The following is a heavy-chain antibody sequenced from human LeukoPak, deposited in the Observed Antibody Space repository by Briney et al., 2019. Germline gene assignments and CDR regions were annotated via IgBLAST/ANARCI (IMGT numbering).Heavy chain of an antibody. CDR3: AKIPLSGSYNNKYYFDY. V-gene: IGHV3-30*02. CDR2: IRYDGSNK. J-gene: IGHJ4*02. Sequence: GGSLRLSCAASGFTFSSYGMHWVRQAPGKGLEWVAFIRYDGSNKYYADSVKGRFTISRDNSKNTLYLQMNSLRAEDTAVYYCAKIPLSGSYNNKYYFDYWGQGTLVTVSS. D-gene: IGHD1-26*01. CDR1: GFTFSSYG.